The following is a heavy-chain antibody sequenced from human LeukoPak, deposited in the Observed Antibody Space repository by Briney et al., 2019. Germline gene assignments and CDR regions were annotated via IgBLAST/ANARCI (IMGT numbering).Heavy chain of an antibody. CDR3: AKDLYDSASRLDY. CDR2: VSGSGGNT. CDR1: GFTFSSYA. Sequence: GGSLRLSCAASGFTFSSYAMSWVRQAPGKGLEWVSGVSGSGGNTFYADSVKGRFTISRDNSKNTLYLQMNSLRAEDTAVYYCAKDLYDSASRLDYLGQGTLVTVSS. D-gene: IGHD3-10*01. J-gene: IGHJ4*02. V-gene: IGHV3-23*01.